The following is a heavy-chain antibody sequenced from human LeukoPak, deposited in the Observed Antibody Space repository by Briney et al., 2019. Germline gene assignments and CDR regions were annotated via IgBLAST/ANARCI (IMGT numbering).Heavy chain of an antibody. J-gene: IGHJ6*02. CDR3: AKDIVVVPPTSRYYGMDV. CDR2: ISGSGGST. CDR1: GFTFSSYA. Sequence: GGSLRLSCAASGFTFSSYAMSWVRQAPGKGLEWVSAISGSGGSTYYADSVKGRFTISRDNSKNTLCLQMNSLRAEDTAVYYCAKDIVVVPPTSRYYGMDVWGQGTTVTVSS. V-gene: IGHV3-23*01. D-gene: IGHD2-15*01.